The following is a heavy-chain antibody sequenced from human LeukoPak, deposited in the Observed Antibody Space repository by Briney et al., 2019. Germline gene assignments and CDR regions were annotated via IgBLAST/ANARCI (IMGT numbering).Heavy chain of an antibody. CDR3: ARDPRLINYYGSGSSDKSFDY. D-gene: IGHD3-10*01. CDR2: ISSSSSYI. Sequence: GGSLRLSCAASGFTFSSYSMNWVRQAPGKGLEWVSSISSSSSYIYYADSVKGRFTISRDNAKNSLYLQMNSLRAADTAVYYCARDPRLINYYGSGSSDKSFDYWGQGTLVTVSS. J-gene: IGHJ4*02. V-gene: IGHV3-21*04. CDR1: GFTFSSYS.